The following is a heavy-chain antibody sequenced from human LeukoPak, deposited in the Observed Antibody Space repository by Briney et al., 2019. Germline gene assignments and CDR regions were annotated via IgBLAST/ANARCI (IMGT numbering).Heavy chain of an antibody. CDR2: IYYSGST. V-gene: IGHV4-59*08. CDR1: GGSFSSYY. CDR3: ARHVATRLRIPLSFAY. D-gene: IGHD3-16*01. Sequence: SETLSLTCTVPGGSFSSYYWSWIRQPPGKGLEWIGYIYYSGSTNYNPSLKSRVTISVDTSKNQFSLKLSSVTAADTAVYYCARHVATRLRIPLSFAYWGQGTLVTVSS. J-gene: IGHJ4*02.